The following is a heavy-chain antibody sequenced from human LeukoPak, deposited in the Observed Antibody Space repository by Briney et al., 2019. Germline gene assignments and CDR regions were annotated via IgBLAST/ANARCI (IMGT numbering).Heavy chain of an antibody. CDR1: GGSFSGYY. Sequence: PSETLSLACAVYGGSFSGYYWSWIRQPPGKGLEWIGEINHSGSTNYNPSLKSRVTISVDTSKNQFSLKLISVTAADTAVYYCARHLLGVAGPFQYWGQGTLATVSS. V-gene: IGHV4-34*01. J-gene: IGHJ1*01. CDR3: ARHLLGVAGPFQY. D-gene: IGHD6-19*01. CDR2: INHSGST.